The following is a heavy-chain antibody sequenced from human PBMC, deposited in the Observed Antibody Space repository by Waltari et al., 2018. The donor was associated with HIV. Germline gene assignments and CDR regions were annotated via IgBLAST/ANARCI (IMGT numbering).Heavy chain of an antibody. CDR2: IHSEGSRT. D-gene: IGHD1-7*01. CDR3: ARGRTGTTSGYYYYYGMDV. Sequence: EVQLVESGGGLVQHGGSLRLSCAASGFIFSTSWLHWVRQAPGKGLVWVSRIHSEGSRTSYADSVKGRFTISRDNAKNTLYLQMDSLRAEDTAVYYCARGRTGTTSGYYYYYGMDVWGQGTTVTVSS. V-gene: IGHV3-74*01. J-gene: IGHJ6*02. CDR1: GFIFSTSW.